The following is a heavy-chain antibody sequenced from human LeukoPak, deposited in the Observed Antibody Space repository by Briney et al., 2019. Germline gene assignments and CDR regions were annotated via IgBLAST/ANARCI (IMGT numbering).Heavy chain of an antibody. CDR2: IYYSGST. D-gene: IGHD3-22*01. CDR3: ARATYYYDSSAPVVDY. Sequence: PSETLSLTCTVSGGSISSYYWSWLRQPPGKGLEWIGYIYYSGSTNYNPSLKSRVTISVDTSKNQFSLKLSSVTAADTAVYYCARATYYYDSSAPVVDYWGQGTLVTVSS. CDR1: GGSISSYY. J-gene: IGHJ4*02. V-gene: IGHV4-59*01.